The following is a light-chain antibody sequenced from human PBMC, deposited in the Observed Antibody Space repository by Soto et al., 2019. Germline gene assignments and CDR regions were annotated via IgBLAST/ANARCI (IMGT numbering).Light chain of an antibody. V-gene: IGKV3-15*01. Sequence: DIVMTQSPDSLSVSPGERATLSCRASQSVSSNLAWYQQKPGQAPRLLIYGASTRATGIPARFSGSGSGTEFTLTISSLQSEDFAVYYCQQYHNWPPITFGQGTRLEIK. J-gene: IGKJ5*01. CDR2: GAS. CDR1: QSVSSN. CDR3: QQYHNWPPIT.